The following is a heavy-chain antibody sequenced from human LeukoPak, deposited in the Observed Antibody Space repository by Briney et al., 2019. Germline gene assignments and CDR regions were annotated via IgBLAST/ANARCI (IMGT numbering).Heavy chain of an antibody. J-gene: IGHJ4*02. V-gene: IGHV1-2*06. CDR2: INPNSGGT. CDR3: ARAVLDCKNGVCYDY. CDR1: GYTFTGYY. D-gene: IGHD2-8*01. Sequence: ASVKVSCKASGYTFTGYYMHWLRQAPGQGLEWMGRINPNSGGTNYAQKFQGRVTMTRDTSISTAYMELSRLKSDDTAVYYCARAVLDCKNGVCYDYWGQGTLVTVSS.